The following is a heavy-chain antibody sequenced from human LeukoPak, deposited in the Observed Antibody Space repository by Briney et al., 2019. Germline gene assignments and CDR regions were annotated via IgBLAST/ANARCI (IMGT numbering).Heavy chain of an antibody. Sequence: PSETLSLTCTVSGGSISNYYWNWIRQAPGKGLEWIGFIYDSGSTKYNPSLKSRVIISVDTSKNQFSLKLSSVTAADTAVYYCAGSTVTTFPYYYYYYMDVWGKGTTVTISS. V-gene: IGHV4-59*01. D-gene: IGHD4-17*01. CDR1: GGSISNYY. CDR3: AGSTVTTFPYYYYYYMDV. J-gene: IGHJ6*03. CDR2: IYDSGST.